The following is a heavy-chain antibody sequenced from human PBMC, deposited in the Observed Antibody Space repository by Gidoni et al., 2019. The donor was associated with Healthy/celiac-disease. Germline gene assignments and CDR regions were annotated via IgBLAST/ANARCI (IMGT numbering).Heavy chain of an antibody. Sequence: EVQLVESGGGLVKPGRSLRLSCTASGFTFGDYAMSWFRQAPGKGLEWVGFIRSKAYGGTTEYAASVKGRFTISRDDSKSIAYLQMNSLKTEDTAVYYCTRGLRLGELSLYDLFDYWGQGTLVTVSS. D-gene: IGHD3-16*02. CDR1: GFTFGDYA. J-gene: IGHJ4*02. CDR3: TRGLRLGELSLYDLFDY. V-gene: IGHV3-49*05. CDR2: IRSKAYGGTT.